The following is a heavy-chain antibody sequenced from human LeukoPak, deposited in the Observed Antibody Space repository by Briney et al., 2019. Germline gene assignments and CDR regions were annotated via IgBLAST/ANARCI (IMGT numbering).Heavy chain of an antibody. Sequence: GGSLRLSCAASGFTFSSYWMHWVRQAPGKGLVWVSRINSDGSSTSYADSVKGRFTISRDNAKNTLYLQMNSLRAEDTAVYYCARLYDGSGYHANHFDYWGQGALVTVSS. D-gene: IGHD3-22*01. V-gene: IGHV3-74*01. CDR2: INSDGSST. CDR3: ARLYDGSGYHANHFDY. J-gene: IGHJ4*02. CDR1: GFTFSSYW.